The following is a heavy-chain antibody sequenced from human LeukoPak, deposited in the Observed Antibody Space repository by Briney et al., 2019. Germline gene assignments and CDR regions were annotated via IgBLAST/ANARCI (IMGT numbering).Heavy chain of an antibody. D-gene: IGHD3-10*01. CDR2: IYPGDSDT. V-gene: IGHV5-51*01. CDR1: GYSFTSYW. Sequence: GESLKISCKGSGYSFTSYWIGWVRQMPGKGLEWMGFIYPGDSDTRYSPSFQGQVTISADKSISTAYLQWSSLKASDTAMYYCARQTYYYGSGSYYNVDYWGQGTLVTVSS. J-gene: IGHJ4*02. CDR3: ARQTYYYGSGSYYNVDY.